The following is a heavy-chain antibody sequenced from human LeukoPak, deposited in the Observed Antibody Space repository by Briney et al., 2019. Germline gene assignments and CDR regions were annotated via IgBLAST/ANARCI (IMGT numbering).Heavy chain of an antibody. CDR2: IYVGGNT. V-gene: IGHV3-66*01. J-gene: IGHJ4*02. Sequence: GGSLRLSCAASGFTVSSDFMNWVRQAPGKGLEWVSIIYVGGNTNYADSVKGRFTISRDNSKNTVYLQMNSLRADDTAVYYCARDLATKYYFDFWGQGTLVTVSS. D-gene: IGHD1-14*01. CDR3: ARDLATKYYFDF. CDR1: GFTVSSDF.